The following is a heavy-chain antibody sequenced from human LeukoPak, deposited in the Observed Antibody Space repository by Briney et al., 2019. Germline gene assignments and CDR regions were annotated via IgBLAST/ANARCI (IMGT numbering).Heavy chain of an antibody. CDR1: GGTFSNYA. V-gene: IGHV1-2*04. Sequence: ASVKVSCKASGGTFSNYAISWVRQAPGQGLEWMGWIIPNTGGTNYAQKFQDWVTMSSDTSISTAYMELSSLRSDDTAVYYCARGSPSYAQWHFDLWGRGTLVTVSS. CDR3: ARGSPSYAQWHFDL. D-gene: IGHD2/OR15-2a*01. CDR2: IIPNTGGT. J-gene: IGHJ2*01.